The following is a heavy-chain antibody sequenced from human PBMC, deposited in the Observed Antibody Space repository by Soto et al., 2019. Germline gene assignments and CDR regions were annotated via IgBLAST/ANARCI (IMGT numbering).Heavy chain of an antibody. Sequence: EVQLVESGGGLVQPGGSLRLSCAASGFTFSSYAMNWVRQAPGTGLDWISYISSSSRTIYYSHSVKGRFTISRDNAKKSLSLDRNSLRAEDTAVYYCAKDGSGCGSSWFDPWGQGTLVTVSS. D-gene: IGHD5-12*01. J-gene: IGHJ5*02. CDR1: GFTFSSYA. CDR2: ISSSSRTI. CDR3: AKDGSGCGSSWFDP. V-gene: IGHV3-48*01.